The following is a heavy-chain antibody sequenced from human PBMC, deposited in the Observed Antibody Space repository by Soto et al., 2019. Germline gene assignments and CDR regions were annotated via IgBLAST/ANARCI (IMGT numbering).Heavy chain of an antibody. D-gene: IGHD6-19*01. J-gene: IGHJ4*02. V-gene: IGHV4-61*01. Sequence: TLSLTCTVSGGSVSSGSYYWSWIRQPPGKGLEWIGYIYYSGSTNYNPSLKSRVTISVDTSKNQFSLKLSSVTAADTAVYYCARVWAVAAPFDYWGQGTLVTVSS. CDR3: ARVWAVAAPFDY. CDR2: IYYSGST. CDR1: GGSVSSGSYY.